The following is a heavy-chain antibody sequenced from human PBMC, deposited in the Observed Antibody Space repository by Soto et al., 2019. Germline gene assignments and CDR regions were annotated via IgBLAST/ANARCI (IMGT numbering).Heavy chain of an antibody. CDR1: GGSFSDYY. CDR2: VSHRGST. D-gene: IGHD1-26*01. J-gene: IGHJ4*02. CDR3: ARGEPASRHLDY. Sequence: QVQLQQWGAGLLKPSETLSLTCAVYGGSFSDYYWSWIRQTPEKGLEWIGEVSHRGSTTYNPSLKNRVTIAIATSKNQFPLTLSSVTAAATAMDFCARGEPASRHLDYWGRRNLVTVSS. V-gene: IGHV4-34*02.